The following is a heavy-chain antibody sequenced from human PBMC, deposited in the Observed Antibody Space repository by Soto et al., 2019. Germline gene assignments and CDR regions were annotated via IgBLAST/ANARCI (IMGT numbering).Heavy chain of an antibody. CDR1: GYTFTSYG. Sequence: GASVKVSCKASGYTFTSYGISWVRQAPGQGLEWMGWISAYNGNTNYAQKLQGRVTMTTDTSTSTAYMELRSLRSDDTAVYYCARDFLTWRSRVVVVPAAGDFDYWGQGTLVTVSS. CDR2: ISAYNGNT. D-gene: IGHD2-2*01. V-gene: IGHV1-18*01. J-gene: IGHJ4*02. CDR3: ARDFLTWRSRVVVVPAAGDFDY.